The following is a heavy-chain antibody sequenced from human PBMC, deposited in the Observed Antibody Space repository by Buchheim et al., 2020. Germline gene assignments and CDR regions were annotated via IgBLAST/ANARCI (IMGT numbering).Heavy chain of an antibody. J-gene: IGHJ6*02. CDR1: GGSFSGYY. Sequence: QVQLQQWGAGLLKPSETLSLTCAVYGGSFSGYYWSWIRQPPGKGLEWIGEINHSGSTNYNPSLKSRVTISVDTSKNQFSLKLISVTAADTAVYYCARRLSNYYYYGMDVWGQGTT. CDR3: ARRLSNYYYYGMDV. V-gene: IGHV4-34*01. D-gene: IGHD5-12*01. CDR2: INHSGST.